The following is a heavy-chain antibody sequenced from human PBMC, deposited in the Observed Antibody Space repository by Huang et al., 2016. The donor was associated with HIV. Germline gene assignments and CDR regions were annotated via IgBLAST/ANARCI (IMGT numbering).Heavy chain of an antibody. V-gene: IGHV3-9*01. CDR1: GFTFDDYA. CDR2: SSGNSGSR. Sequence: EVQLVESGGGLVQPGRSLRLSCAASGFTFDDYAMHWVREAPGKGLEWVSGSSGNSGSRGNEDSVKCRFTISRDNAKNSLYLQMNSLRAEDTALYYCARRGVMVRGAHFDYWGLGTLVTVSS. CDR3: ARRGVMVRGAHFDY. J-gene: IGHJ4*02. D-gene: IGHD3-10*01.